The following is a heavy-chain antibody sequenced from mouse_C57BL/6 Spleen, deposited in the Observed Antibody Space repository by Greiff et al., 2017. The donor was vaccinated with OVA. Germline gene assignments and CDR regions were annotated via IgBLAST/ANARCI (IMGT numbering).Heavy chain of an antibody. V-gene: IGHV1-69*01. CDR1: GYTFTSYW. CDR2: IDPSDSYN. CDR3: ARHYYDYLDY. J-gene: IGHJ2*01. D-gene: IGHD2-4*01. Sequence: QVQLQQPGAELVMPGASVKLSCKASGYTFTSYWMHWVKQRPGQGLEWIGEIDPSDSYNNYNQKFKGKSNLTVDKSSSTAYMQLSSLTSEDAAVYCCARHYYDYLDYWGQGTTLTVSS.